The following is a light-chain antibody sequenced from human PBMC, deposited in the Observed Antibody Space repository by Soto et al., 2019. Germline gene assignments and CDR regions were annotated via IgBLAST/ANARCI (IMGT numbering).Light chain of an antibody. Sequence: DIELTQSPSFLSASVGDRVTITCRASQGISTYLAWYQQKPGKAPNLLVYAASTLQSGVPSRFSGSGSGTEFTLIISSLQPEDFASYYCQQLNSYPLTFGGGTKVEI. CDR2: AAS. CDR1: QGISTY. V-gene: IGKV1-9*01. CDR3: QQLNSYPLT. J-gene: IGKJ4*01.